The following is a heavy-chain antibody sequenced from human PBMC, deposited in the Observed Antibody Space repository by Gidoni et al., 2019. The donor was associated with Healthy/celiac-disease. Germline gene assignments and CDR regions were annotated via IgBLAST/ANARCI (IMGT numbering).Heavy chain of an antibody. CDR1: GYTLTSYA. CDR2: MNPNSGNT. J-gene: IGHJ2*01. D-gene: IGHD6-19*01. Sequence: QLQLVQSGAEVKKPGASVKVSCKASGYTLTSYAINWVRQATGQGLEWMGWMNPNSGNTGYAQNFQGRVTMTRNTSISTAYMELSSLRSEDTAVYYCARGVSGWYGVWYFDLWGRGTLVTVSS. V-gene: IGHV1-8*01. CDR3: ARGVSGWYGVWYFDL.